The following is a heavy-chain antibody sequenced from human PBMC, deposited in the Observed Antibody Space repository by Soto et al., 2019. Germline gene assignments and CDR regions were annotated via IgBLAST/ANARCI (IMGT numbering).Heavy chain of an antibody. V-gene: IGHV1-46*03. CDR3: ATLAIVPRYFGYY. CDR1: GCTFTSYY. J-gene: IGHJ4*02. CDR2: INPSGGST. D-gene: IGHD3-10*01. Sequence: GASVKVSCKASGCTFTSYYMHWVRQAPGQGLEWMGIINPSGGSTSYAQKFQGRVTMTRDTSTSTVYMELSSLRSEDTAVYYCATLAIVPRYFGYYWGQGSLVIVSS.